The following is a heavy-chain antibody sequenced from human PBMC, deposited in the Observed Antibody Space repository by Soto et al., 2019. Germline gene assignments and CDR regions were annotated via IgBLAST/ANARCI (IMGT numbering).Heavy chain of an antibody. CDR2: ISYDGNNK. V-gene: IGHV3-30*18. D-gene: IGHD6-19*01. CDR3: AKHLGTGWTYSGC. J-gene: IGHJ4*02. Sequence: QVQLVESGGGVVQPGRSLRLSCAASGFTFNNYGIHWVRQAPGKGLEWVAVISYDGNNKYFGDSVKGRFTISRDDSQNTGCLHTNTLRDDDATVYYCAKHLGTGWTYSGCWGQGTLVTVCS. CDR1: GFTFNNYG.